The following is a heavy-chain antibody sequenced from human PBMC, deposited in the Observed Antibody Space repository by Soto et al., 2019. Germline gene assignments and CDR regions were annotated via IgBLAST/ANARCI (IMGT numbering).Heavy chain of an antibody. D-gene: IGHD2-15*01. CDR2: IRGFSPYT. Sequence: PGGSLRLSCVASGFTFRTYTMNWVRQAPGKGLEWVSGIRGFSPYTFYAESVKGRFTISRDNAKNSLYLQMNSLGVEDTAVYYCARDRGYDAHDYDYNAMDVWGPGTTVTVSS. CDR1: GFTFRTYT. J-gene: IGHJ6*02. CDR3: ARDRGYDAHDYDYNAMDV. V-gene: IGHV3-21*04.